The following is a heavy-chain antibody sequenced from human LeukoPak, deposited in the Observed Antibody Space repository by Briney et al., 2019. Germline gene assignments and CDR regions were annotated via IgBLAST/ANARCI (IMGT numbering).Heavy chain of an antibody. V-gene: IGHV4-28*01. CDR3: ARNQAVAANRGAFDI. Sequence: SETLSLTCAVSDYSISSNNWWAWIRQPPGKGLEWIGYIYYNGNTYYNPYNPSLTSRVTMSVDTSKNQFSLKLDSVTEIDTAMYYCARNQAVAANRGAFDIWGQGTMVTVSS. CDR2: IYYNGNT. D-gene: IGHD6-19*01. J-gene: IGHJ3*02. CDR1: DYSISSNNW.